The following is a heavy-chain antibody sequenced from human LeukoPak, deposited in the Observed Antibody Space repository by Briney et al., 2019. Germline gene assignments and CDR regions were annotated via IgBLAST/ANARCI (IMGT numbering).Heavy chain of an antibody. CDR2: ISGSGGST. Sequence: GGSLRPSCAASGFTFSSYAMSWVRQAPGKGLEWVSAISGSGGSTYYADSVKGRFTISRDNSKNTLYLQMNSLRAEDTAVYYCAKDEAYYDILGYFDYWGQGTLVTVSS. CDR3: AKDEAYYDILGYFDY. V-gene: IGHV3-23*01. J-gene: IGHJ4*02. D-gene: IGHD3-9*01. CDR1: GFTFSSYA.